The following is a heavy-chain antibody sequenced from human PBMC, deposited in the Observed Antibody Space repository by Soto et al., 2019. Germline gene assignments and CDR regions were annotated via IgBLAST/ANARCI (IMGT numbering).Heavy chain of an antibody. CDR1: GYSFTSYW. CDR3: ARSKYLAVEDLYYYYGMDV. D-gene: IGHD6-19*01. V-gene: IGHV5-51*01. Sequence: PGESLKISCKGSGYSFTSYWIGWVRQMPGKGLEWMGIIYPGDSDTRYSPSFQGQVTISADKSISTAYLQWSSLKASDTAMYYCARSKYLAVEDLYYYYGMDVWGQGTTVTVSS. J-gene: IGHJ6*02. CDR2: IYPGDSDT.